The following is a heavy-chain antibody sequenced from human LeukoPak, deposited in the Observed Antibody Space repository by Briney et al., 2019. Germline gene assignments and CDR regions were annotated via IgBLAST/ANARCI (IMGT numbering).Heavy chain of an antibody. CDR2: LSGSGGST. Sequence: GGSLRLSCAASGFTFDDYGMTWVRQAPGKGLEWVSGLSGSGGSTYFADSMKGRFTISRDNSKNTLYLQMNSLRVENTAVYYCAKGVPGSGWYSGFDAFDIWGQGTMVTVSS. CDR1: GFTFDDYG. J-gene: IGHJ3*02. CDR3: AKGVPGSGWYSGFDAFDI. D-gene: IGHD6-19*01. V-gene: IGHV3-23*01.